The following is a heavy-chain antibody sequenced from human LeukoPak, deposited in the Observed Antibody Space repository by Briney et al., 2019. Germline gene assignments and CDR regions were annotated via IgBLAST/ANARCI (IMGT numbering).Heavy chain of an antibody. CDR1: GFTVSSNY. J-gene: IGHJ4*02. D-gene: IGHD3-22*01. CDR2: IYSGGST. Sequence: PGGSLRLSCAASGFTVSSNYMSWVRQAPGKGLEWVSVIYSGGSTYYADSVKGRFTISRDNSKNTLYLQMNSLRSEDTAVYYCARLAAYYDSSGYYDYWGQGTLVTVSS. V-gene: IGHV3-53*05. CDR3: ARLAAYYDSSGYYDY.